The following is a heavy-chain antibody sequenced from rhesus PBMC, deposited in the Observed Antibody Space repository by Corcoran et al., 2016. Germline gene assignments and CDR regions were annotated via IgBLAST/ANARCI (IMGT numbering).Heavy chain of an antibody. CDR1: GASISSNY. V-gene: IGHV4-147*01. CDR2: IYGGSGST. D-gene: IGHD6-25*01. J-gene: IGHJ4*01. Sequence: QVQLQESGPGLVKPSETLPLTCAVSGASISSNYWSWIRPPPGKGLEWIGYIYGGSGSTSYNPSLKSRVTMSKDTSKNQFALKLSSVTAADTAVYYCASHSSGSWRLDYWGQGVLVTVSS. CDR3: ASHSSGSWRLDY.